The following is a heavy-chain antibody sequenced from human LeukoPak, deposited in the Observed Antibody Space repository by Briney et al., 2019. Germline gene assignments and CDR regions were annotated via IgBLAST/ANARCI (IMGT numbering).Heavy chain of an antibody. D-gene: IGHD3-10*01. CDR2: IYHSGTT. CDR1: GYSITSSSW. CDR3: ARKENVYYYFDY. J-gene: IGHJ4*02. Sequence: SETLSLTCAVSGYSITSSSWWGWIRQPPGKGLEWIGYIYHSGTTYYNPSLQSRVTMSVDTSENQFSLKLSSVTAVDTAVYYCARKENVYYYFDYWGQGTLVTVSS. V-gene: IGHV4-28*01.